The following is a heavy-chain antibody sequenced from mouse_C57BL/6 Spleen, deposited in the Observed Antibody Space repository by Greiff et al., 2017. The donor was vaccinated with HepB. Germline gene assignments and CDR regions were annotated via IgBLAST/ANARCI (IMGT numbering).Heavy chain of an antibody. Sequence: QVQLKQSGAELVRPGTSVKMSCKASGYTFTNYWIGWAKQRPGHGLEWIGDIYPGGGYTNYNEKFKGKATLTADKSSSTAYMQFSSLTSEDSALYYCARSAETAQAPWFAYWGQGTLVTVSA. CDR1: GYTFTNYW. D-gene: IGHD3-2*02. V-gene: IGHV1-63*01. CDR2: IYPGGGYT. J-gene: IGHJ3*01. CDR3: ARSAETAQAPWFAY.